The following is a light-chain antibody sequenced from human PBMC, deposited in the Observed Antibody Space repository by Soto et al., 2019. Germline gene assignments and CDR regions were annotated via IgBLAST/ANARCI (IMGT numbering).Light chain of an antibody. CDR3: QQYKNWPL. CDR2: GAS. J-gene: IGKJ5*01. Sequence: EIVMTQSPGTLSVSPGERATLSCRVSQSVGSNLAWYQQKAGQAPRLLIYGASTRATGIPVRFTGSGSGTEFTLTISSLQSEDFAVYYCQQYKNWPLFGQGTRLEIK. V-gene: IGKV3-15*01. CDR1: QSVGSN.